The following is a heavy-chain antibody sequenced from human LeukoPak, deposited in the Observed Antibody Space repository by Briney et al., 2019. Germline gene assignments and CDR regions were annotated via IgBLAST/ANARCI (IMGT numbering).Heavy chain of an antibody. V-gene: IGHV5-10-1*01. D-gene: IGHD5-12*01. CDR3: ARAPDSDSGYDYFDY. CDR1: GYTFTNHW. Sequence: GESLKTSCKGSGYTFTNHWISWVRKMLGKGLEWMGKIDPSDSYTNYSPSFQGHVTISADKSISTAYLQWSSLKASDTAMYYCARAPDSDSGYDYFDYWGQGTLVTVSS. CDR2: IDPSDSYT. J-gene: IGHJ4*02.